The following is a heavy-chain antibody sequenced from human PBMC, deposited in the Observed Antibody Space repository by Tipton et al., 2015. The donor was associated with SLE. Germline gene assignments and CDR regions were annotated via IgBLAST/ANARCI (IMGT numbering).Heavy chain of an antibody. Sequence: TLFLTCTVSGVSISSGNYYWSWIRQPAGKGLEWIGRIYTSGSTKYNPSLKSRVTISLDTSKNQVSLKLNSVSAADTAVYYCAREKENTGWFWLNAFDVWGRGTLVTVST. V-gene: IGHV4-61*02. CDR3: AREKENTGWFWLNAFDV. D-gene: IGHD6-19*01. J-gene: IGHJ3*01. CDR2: IYTSGST. CDR1: GVSISSGNYY.